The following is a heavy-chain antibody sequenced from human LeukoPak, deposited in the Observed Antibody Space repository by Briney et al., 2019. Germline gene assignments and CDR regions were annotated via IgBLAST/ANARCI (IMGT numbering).Heavy chain of an antibody. CDR1: GVSFSSSFYY. CDR3: ASAATFSVDY. J-gene: IGHJ4*02. D-gene: IGHD2-15*01. CDR2: LYYSGST. Sequence: SSETLSLTCTVSGVSFSSSFYYWGWIRQPPGKGLEWIGSLYYSGSTHYNPSLKSRVTMSVDTSKNQFSLNLSSVTAADTAVFFCASAATFSVDYWGQGTLVTVSS. V-gene: IGHV4-39*01.